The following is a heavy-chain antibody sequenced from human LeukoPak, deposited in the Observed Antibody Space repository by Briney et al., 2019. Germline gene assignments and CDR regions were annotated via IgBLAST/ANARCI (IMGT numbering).Heavy chain of an antibody. CDR3: AKHMRATNTYSFFGLDV. CDR2: INWNGGGT. Sequence: QAGGSLRLSCAASGFNFSTDAMNWVRQPPGKGLEWVSSINWNGGGTDYADSVKGRFTISRDNAKNSLYLQFSSLRPEDTALYYCAKHMRATNTYSFFGLDVWGQGTTVTVSS. V-gene: IGHV3-9*01. CDR1: GFNFSTDA. J-gene: IGHJ6*02. D-gene: IGHD1-26*01.